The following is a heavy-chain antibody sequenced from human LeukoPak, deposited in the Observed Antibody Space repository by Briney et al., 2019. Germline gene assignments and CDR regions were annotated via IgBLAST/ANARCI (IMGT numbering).Heavy chain of an antibody. Sequence: SETLSLTCTVSGGSISSYYWSWIRQPPGKGLEWIGYIYYSGSINYNPSLKSRVTISVDTSKNQFSLRLSSVTAADTAVYYCARVPGFGNYYYGMDVWGQGTTVTVSS. V-gene: IGHV4-59*08. D-gene: IGHD3-10*01. J-gene: IGHJ6*02. CDR1: GGSISSYY. CDR3: ARVPGFGNYYYGMDV. CDR2: IYYSGSI.